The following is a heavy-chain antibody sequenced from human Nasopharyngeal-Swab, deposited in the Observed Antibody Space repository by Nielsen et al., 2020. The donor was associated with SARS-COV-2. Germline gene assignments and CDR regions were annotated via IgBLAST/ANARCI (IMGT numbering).Heavy chain of an antibody. Sequence: GESLKISCAASGFTFSSYGMHWVRQAPGKGLEWVAVISYDGSNKYYADSVKGRFAISRDNSKNTLYLQMNSLRAEDTAVYYCAKVRLIYGYDSSGYYDYWGRGTLVTVSS. J-gene: IGHJ4*02. CDR2: ISYDGSNK. CDR3: AKVRLIYGYDSSGYYDY. CDR1: GFTFSSYG. V-gene: IGHV3-30*18. D-gene: IGHD3-22*01.